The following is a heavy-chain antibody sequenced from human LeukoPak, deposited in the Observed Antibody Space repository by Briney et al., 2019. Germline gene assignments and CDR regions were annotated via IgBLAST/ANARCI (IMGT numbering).Heavy chain of an antibody. J-gene: IGHJ4*02. Sequence: GGAVRLSCAASGFTLSSYGMHWVREAPGKGLEGVAVIWYDGSNKYYADSVKGRFTISRDNSKTTLSLQMNSLRAEDTAVYYCARDRYSGYGRYFDYWGQGTLVTVSS. V-gene: IGHV3-33*01. CDR3: ARDRYSGYGRYFDY. D-gene: IGHD5-12*01. CDR1: GFTLSSYG. CDR2: IWYDGSNK.